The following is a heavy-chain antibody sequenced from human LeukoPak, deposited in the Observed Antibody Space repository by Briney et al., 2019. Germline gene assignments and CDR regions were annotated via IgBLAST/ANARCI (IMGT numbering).Heavy chain of an antibody. D-gene: IGHD4-23*01. CDR2: INHSGST. J-gene: IGHJ5*02. Sequence: SETLSLTCAVYGGSFTGYYWSWIRQPPGKGLEWIGEINHSGSTNYNPSLKSRATISLDTSKNQFSLKLTSVTAADTAVYYCARVPDYGGNYSRTLNWFDPWGQGTLVTVSS. CDR3: ARVPDYGGNYSRTLNWFDP. CDR1: GGSFTGYY. V-gene: IGHV4-34*01.